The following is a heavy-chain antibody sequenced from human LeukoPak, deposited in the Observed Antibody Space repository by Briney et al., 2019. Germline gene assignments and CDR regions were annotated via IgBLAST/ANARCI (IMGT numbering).Heavy chain of an antibody. Sequence: SQTLSLTCTVSGGSMSSGSYYWSWIRQPAGKGLEWIGRIYSSGSTNYNPSFKSRVTISVDTSKNQFSLKLSSVTAADTAVYYCARERDSGGYYGVDWGQGTLVTVSS. CDR3: ARERDSGGYYGVD. V-gene: IGHV4-61*02. CDR2: IYSSGST. J-gene: IGHJ4*02. D-gene: IGHD3-22*01. CDR1: GGSMSSGSYY.